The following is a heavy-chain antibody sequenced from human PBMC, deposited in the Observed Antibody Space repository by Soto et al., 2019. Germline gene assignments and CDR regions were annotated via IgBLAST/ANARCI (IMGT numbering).Heavy chain of an antibody. J-gene: IGHJ4*02. CDR3: ARERYSNYDY. CDR1: GGSISSYY. Sequence: PSETLSLTCTVSGGSISSYYWSWIRQPPGKGLEWIGYIYYSGSTNYNPSLKSRVTISVDTSKNQFSLKLSSVTAADTAVYYCARERYSNYDYWGQGTLVTVSS. CDR2: IYYSGST. D-gene: IGHD4-4*01. V-gene: IGHV4-59*01.